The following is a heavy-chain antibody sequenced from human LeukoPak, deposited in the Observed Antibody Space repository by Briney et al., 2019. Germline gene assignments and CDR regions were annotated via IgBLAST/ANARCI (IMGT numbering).Heavy chain of an antibody. CDR3: ARQFYYDRSGFFEGAY. J-gene: IGHJ4*02. CDR1: GASSTKYW. D-gene: IGHD3-22*01. Sequence: PRESLQISCQGSGASSTKYWIAWVRHVPGKGLEWMGSVYPGDPDARYSPSFQGQVTVSADRSISTAYLQWSSLKASATAMYYCARQFYYDRSGFFEGAYWGQGSLVTVSS. V-gene: IGHV5-51*01. CDR2: VYPGDPDA.